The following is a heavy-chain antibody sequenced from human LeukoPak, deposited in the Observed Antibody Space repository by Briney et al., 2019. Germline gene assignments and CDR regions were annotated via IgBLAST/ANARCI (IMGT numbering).Heavy chain of an antibody. D-gene: IGHD3-22*01. CDR1: GYTFTSYG. CDR3: ARGRVYYDSSGYYYEMDV. V-gene: IGHV1-18*01. J-gene: IGHJ6*04. CDR2: ISAYNGNT. Sequence: ASVKVSCKASGYTFTSYGISWVRQAPGQGLEWVGWISAYNGNTNYAQKLQGRVTMTTDTSTSTAYMELRSLRSEDTAVYYCARGRVYYDSSGYYYEMDVWGKGTTVTVSS.